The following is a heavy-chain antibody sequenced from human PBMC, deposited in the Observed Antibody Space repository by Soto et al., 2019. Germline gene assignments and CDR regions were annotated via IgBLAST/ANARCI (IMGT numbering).Heavy chain of an antibody. D-gene: IGHD3-10*01. J-gene: IGHJ4*02. CDR3: ATMEYHHGSESSPLDY. CDR1: GGSISSYY. Sequence: SGTLSLTCTVSGGSISSYYWTWIRQPPGKGLEWIGFIYNSGSTHYNPSLRSRVTISVDTSKNQFSLKMRSVTAEDTAVYYCATMEYHHGSESSPLDYWGQGTLVTVSS. CDR2: IYNSGST. V-gene: IGHV4-59*08.